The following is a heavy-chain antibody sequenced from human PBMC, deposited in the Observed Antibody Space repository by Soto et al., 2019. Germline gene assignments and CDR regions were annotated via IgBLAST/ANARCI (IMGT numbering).Heavy chain of an antibody. J-gene: IGHJ4*02. CDR2: IYYSGST. D-gene: IGHD3-22*01. V-gene: IGHV4-30-4*01. CDR3: ARDDYDSSGYSK. Sequence: SETLSLTCTVSGGSISSGDYYWSWIRQPPGKGLEWIGYIYYSGSTYYNPSLKSRVTISVDTSKSQFSLKLSSVTAADTAVYYCARDDYDSSGYSKWGQGTLVTVSS. CDR1: GGSISSGDYY.